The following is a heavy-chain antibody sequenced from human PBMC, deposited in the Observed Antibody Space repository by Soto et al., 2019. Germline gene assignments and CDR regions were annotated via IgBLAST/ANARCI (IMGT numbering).Heavy chain of an antibody. D-gene: IGHD6-6*01. CDR1: GGTFSSYA. CDR3: ARDGSSSSYYYYYGMDV. V-gene: IGHV1-69*13. Sequence: SVKVSCKASGGTFSSYAISWVRQAPGQGLEWMGGIIPIFGTANYAQKFQGRVTITADESTSTAYMELSSLRSEDTAVYYCARDGSSSSYYYYYGMDVWGQGTTVTVSS. CDR2: IIPIFGTA. J-gene: IGHJ6*02.